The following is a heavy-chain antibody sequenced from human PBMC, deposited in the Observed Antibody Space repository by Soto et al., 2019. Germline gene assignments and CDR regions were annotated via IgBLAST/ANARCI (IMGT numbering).Heavy chain of an antibody. Sequence: QVQLVQSGADVKKPGSSVKVSCKASGGTFSSYAISWVRQAPGQGLEWVGGIIPRFGTANYAQKFQGRVTITADESTSTAYMELSSLRSEDTAMYYCAKVKCDSSGYYRNFDYWGQGTLVTVSS. D-gene: IGHD3-22*01. V-gene: IGHV1-69*01. CDR3: AKVKCDSSGYYRNFDY. CDR1: GGTFSSYA. J-gene: IGHJ4*02. CDR2: IIPRFGTA.